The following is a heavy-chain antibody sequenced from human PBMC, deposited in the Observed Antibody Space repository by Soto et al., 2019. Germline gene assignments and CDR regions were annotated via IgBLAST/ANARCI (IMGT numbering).Heavy chain of an antibody. V-gene: IGHV1-8*01. D-gene: IGHD5-12*01. Sequence: ASVKVSCKASGDTFTSYDINWVRQATGQGLEWMGWMNPNSGNTGYAQKFQGRVTMTRNTSISPAYMELSSLRSEDTAVYYCAMIPGGYGGYRLWGMGGKGTVVPVS. CDR2: MNPNSGNT. J-gene: IGHJ3*01. CDR1: GDTFTSYD. CDR3: AMIPGGYGGYRLWGM.